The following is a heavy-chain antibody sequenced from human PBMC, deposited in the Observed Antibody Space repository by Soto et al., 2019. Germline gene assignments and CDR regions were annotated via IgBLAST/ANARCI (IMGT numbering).Heavy chain of an antibody. V-gene: IGHV1-69*02. CDR2: IIPILGIA. J-gene: IGHJ4*02. CDR3: ARASPASIQDYAFDY. D-gene: IGHD4-17*01. CDR1: GGTFSSYT. Sequence: QVQLVQSGAEVKKPGSSVKVSCKASGGTFSSYTISWVRQAPGQGLEWMGRIIPILGIANYAQKFQGRVTITADKSTSTAYMELSSLRSEDTAVYSCARASPASIQDYAFDYWGQGTLVTVSS.